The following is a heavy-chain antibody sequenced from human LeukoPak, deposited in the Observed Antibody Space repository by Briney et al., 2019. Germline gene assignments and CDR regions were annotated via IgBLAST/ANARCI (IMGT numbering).Heavy chain of an antibody. CDR3: ARASRWARYWD. CDR1: GGSISSPDDY. J-gene: IGHJ4*02. V-gene: IGHV4-30-4*01. CDR2: IFYRGRT. Sequence: SETLSLTCTVSGGSISSPDDYWSCIRQPPGKGLEWIGYIFYRGRTSYNPSLTSRVTISVDTPKNQFSLKLSSVTAADTAVYYCARASRWARYWDWGQRTLVAVSS. D-gene: IGHD2-8*02.